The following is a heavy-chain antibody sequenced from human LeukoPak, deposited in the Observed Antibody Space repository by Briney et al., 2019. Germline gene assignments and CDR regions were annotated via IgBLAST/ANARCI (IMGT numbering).Heavy chain of an antibody. CDR3: ARVGIRAAAL. D-gene: IGHD6-13*01. CDR1: GFTFSTYG. J-gene: IGHJ4*02. V-gene: IGHV3-30*03. Sequence: GRSLRLSCAASGFTFSTYGMHWVRQAPGKGLEWVAVMSYDGSNKYYADSVKGRFTISRDNAKNTLYLQMNSLRAEDTAVYYCARVGIRAAALWGQGTLVTVSS. CDR2: MSYDGSNK.